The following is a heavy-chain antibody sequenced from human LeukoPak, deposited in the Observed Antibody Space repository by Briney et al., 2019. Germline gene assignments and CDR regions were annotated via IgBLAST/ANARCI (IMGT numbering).Heavy chain of an antibody. D-gene: IGHD1-26*01. CDR2: INPNSGGT. J-gene: IGHJ4*02. V-gene: IGHV1-2*02. CDR1: GYTFTGYY. CDR3: ARASVTTVGAFDPDEPTFYY. Sequence: ASVKVSCKASGYTFTGYYMHWVRQAPGQGLEWMGWINPNSGGTNYAQKFQGRVTMTRDTSISTAYMELSRLRSDDTAVYYCARASVTTVGAFDPDEPTFYYWGQGTLVTVSS.